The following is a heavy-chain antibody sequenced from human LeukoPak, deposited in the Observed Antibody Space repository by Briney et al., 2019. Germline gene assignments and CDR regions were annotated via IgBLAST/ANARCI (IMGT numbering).Heavy chain of an antibody. Sequence: GESLEISCKGSGYSFTSYWIGWVRPMPGKGLEWMGIIYPGDSDTRYSPTFQGQVTISADKSISTAYLQWSSLKASDTAMYYCARLVVVPAAMDYWGQGTLLTVSS. CDR1: GYSFTSYW. CDR2: IYPGDSDT. D-gene: IGHD2-2*01. CDR3: ARLVVVPAAMDY. V-gene: IGHV5-51*01. J-gene: IGHJ4*02.